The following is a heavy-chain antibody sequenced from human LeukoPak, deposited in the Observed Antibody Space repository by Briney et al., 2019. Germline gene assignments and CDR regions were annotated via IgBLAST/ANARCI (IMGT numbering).Heavy chain of an antibody. D-gene: IGHD3-3*01. Sequence: PSETLSLTCTVSGGSISSYYWSWIRQPPGKGLGWIGYIYYSGTTNYNPSLKSRVTMSVDTSKNQFSLKLSSVTAADTAVYYCARERERYYDFWSGYYYNWFDPWGQGTLVTVSS. V-gene: IGHV4-59*12. J-gene: IGHJ5*02. CDR2: IYYSGTT. CDR1: GGSISSYY. CDR3: ARERERYYDFWSGYYYNWFDP.